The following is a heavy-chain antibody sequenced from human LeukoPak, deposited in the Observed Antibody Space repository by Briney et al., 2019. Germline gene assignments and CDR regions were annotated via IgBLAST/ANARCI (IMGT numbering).Heavy chain of an antibody. CDR2: IYYRGST. Sequence: SETLSLTCTVSRDSISGYYWSWIRQPPGKRLEWIGYIYYRGSTNYNPSLKSRVTISVDTSKNQFSLKVTSVTAADTAVYYCARVDYTVSPPYYFDYWGQGTLVTVSS. CDR1: RDSISGYY. D-gene: IGHD4-17*01. CDR3: ARVDYTVSPPYYFDY. J-gene: IGHJ4*02. V-gene: IGHV4-59*01.